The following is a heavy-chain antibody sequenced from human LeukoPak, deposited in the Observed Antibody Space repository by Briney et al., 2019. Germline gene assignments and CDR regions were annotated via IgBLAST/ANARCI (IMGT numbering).Heavy chain of an antibody. J-gene: IGHJ6*02. CDR2: ISYDGSNK. CDR1: GFTFSSYA. V-gene: IGHV3-30-3*01. CDR3: AREHNTYYDFWSGYSYGMDV. D-gene: IGHD3-3*01. Sequence: GRSLRLSCAASGFTFSSYAMHWVRQAPGKGLEWVAVISYDGSNKYYADSVKGRFTIFRDNSKNTLYLQMNSLRAEDTAVYYCAREHNTYYDFWSGYSYGMDVWGQGTTVTVSS.